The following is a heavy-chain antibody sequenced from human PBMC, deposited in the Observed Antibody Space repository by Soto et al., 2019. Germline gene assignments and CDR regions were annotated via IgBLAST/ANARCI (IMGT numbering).Heavy chain of an antibody. D-gene: IGHD6-6*01. Sequence: QVQLQESGPGLVKPSETLSLTCTVSGGSVSSGSYYWSWIRQPPGKGLEWIGYIYYSGSTSYNPSLKSRVTISVDTSKNQFSLKLSSVTAADTAVYYCASSIAAREAWFDPWGQGTLVTVSS. CDR1: GGSVSSGSYY. J-gene: IGHJ5*02. V-gene: IGHV4-61*01. CDR3: ASSIAAREAWFDP. CDR2: IYYSGST.